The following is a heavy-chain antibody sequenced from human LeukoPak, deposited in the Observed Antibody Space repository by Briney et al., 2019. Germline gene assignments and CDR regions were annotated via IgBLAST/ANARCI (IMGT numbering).Heavy chain of an antibody. V-gene: IGHV3-9*01. CDR2: ISWNSGSI. J-gene: IGHJ3*02. CDR3: AKVGLPDSSSWYLAFDI. CDR1: GFTFDDYA. D-gene: IGHD6-13*01. Sequence: SGGSLRLSCAASGFTFDDYAMHWVRQAPGKGLEWVSGISWNSGSIGYADSVKGRFTISRDNAKNSLYLQMNSLRAEDTALYYCAKVGLPDSSSWYLAFDIWGQGTMVTVSS.